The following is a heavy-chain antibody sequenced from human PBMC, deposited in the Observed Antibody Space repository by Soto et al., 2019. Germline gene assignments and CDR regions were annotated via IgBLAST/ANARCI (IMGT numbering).Heavy chain of an antibody. V-gene: IGHV1-46*01. J-gene: IGHJ4*02. CDR3: ARTPNVKDGWNYFDY. CDR2: INPSGGST. D-gene: IGHD3-10*01. CDR1: GYTFTSYY. Sequence: QVQLVQSGAEVKKPGASVKVSCKASGYTFTSYYMHWVRQAPGQGLEWMGIINPSGGSTSYAQKFQGRVTMTRDTSTSTVYLELSSLRSEDTAVYYCARTPNVKDGWNYFDYWGQGTLVTVSS.